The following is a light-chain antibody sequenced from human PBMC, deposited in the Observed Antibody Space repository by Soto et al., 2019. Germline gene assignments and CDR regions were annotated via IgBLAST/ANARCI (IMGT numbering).Light chain of an antibody. CDR2: EVS. Sequence: QSALTQPASVSGPPGQSITISCTGTSSDVGGYNHVSWYQHHPGKAPKLMIYEVSNRPSGVSNRFSGSKSGNTASLTISGLQADDEADYYCNSHTSSNTRVFGTGTKGTVL. CDR1: SSDVGGYNH. CDR3: NSHTSSNTRV. J-gene: IGLJ1*01. V-gene: IGLV2-14*01.